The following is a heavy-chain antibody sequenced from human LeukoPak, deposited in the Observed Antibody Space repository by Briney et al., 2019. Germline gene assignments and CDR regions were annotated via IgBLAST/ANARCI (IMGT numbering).Heavy chain of an antibody. V-gene: IGHV4-30-2*01. CDR1: GGSISSGGYS. D-gene: IGHD5-12*01. CDR3: ATYSGYLGY. J-gene: IGHJ4*02. Sequence: SETLSLTCDVSGGSISSGGYSWSWIRQPPGKGLEWIGYIYHSGSTYYNPSPKTRVTISVDRSKNQFSLKLSSVTAADTAVYYCATYSGYLGYWGQGTLVTVSS. CDR2: IYHSGST.